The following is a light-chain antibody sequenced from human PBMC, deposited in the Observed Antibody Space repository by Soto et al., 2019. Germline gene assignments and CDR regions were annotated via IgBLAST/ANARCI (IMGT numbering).Light chain of an antibody. CDR2: SSV. J-gene: IGLJ2*01. V-gene: IGLV1-44*01. Sequence: QSVLTQPPSASGTPGQRVTISCSGSSSNIGSNTVNWYQKFPGTAPKLLIYSSVLRPSGVPDRFSGSKSGTSPSLAISGLQSEDEADYYCATWDDSLNGVVFGGGTKLTVL. CDR1: SSNIGSNT. CDR3: ATWDDSLNGVV.